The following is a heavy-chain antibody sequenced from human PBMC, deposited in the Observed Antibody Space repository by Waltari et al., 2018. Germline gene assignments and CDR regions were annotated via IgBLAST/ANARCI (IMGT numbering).Heavy chain of an antibody. CDR1: GFTFSSYW. CDR3: ARVVRRSYLDY. D-gene: IGHD3-10*02. Sequence: EVQLVESGGGLVQPGGSLRRSCAASGFTFSSYWLSWVRQAPGKGVERGDNIKQDGSEKYYVDSVKGRLTNSRDTDKNSLYLQMNSLRAEDTAVYYCARVVRRSYLDYWGQGTLVTVSS. J-gene: IGHJ4*02. CDR2: IKQDGSEK. V-gene: IGHV3-7*01.